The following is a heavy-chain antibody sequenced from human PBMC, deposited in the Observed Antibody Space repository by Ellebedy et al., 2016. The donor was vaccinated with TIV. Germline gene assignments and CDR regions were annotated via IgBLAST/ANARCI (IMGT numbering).Heavy chain of an antibody. CDR1: GFTFSSYA. D-gene: IGHD2-2*01. Sequence: GESLKISCAASGFTFSSYAMSWVRQAPGKGLEWVSAISGSGGSTYYADSVKGRFTISRDNSKNTLYLQMNSLRAEDTAVYYCANDIVVVPAAISDAFDIWGQGTMVTVSS. V-gene: IGHV3-23*01. CDR3: ANDIVVVPAAISDAFDI. CDR2: ISGSGGST. J-gene: IGHJ3*02.